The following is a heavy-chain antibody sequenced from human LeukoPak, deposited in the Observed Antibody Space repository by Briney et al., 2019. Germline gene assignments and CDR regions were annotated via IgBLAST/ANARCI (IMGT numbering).Heavy chain of an antibody. CDR3: VSMPLVPHLYGYEPDAFDI. Sequence: PGGSLRLSCAASGFTFSSYEMNWVRQAPGKGLEWVSYISSSGSTIYYADSVKGRFTISRDNAKNSLYLQMNSLRAEDTAVFYCVSMPLVPHLYGYEPDAFDIWGQGTMVTVSS. D-gene: IGHD5-18*01. CDR2: ISSSGSTI. J-gene: IGHJ3*02. CDR1: GFTFSSYE. V-gene: IGHV3-48*03.